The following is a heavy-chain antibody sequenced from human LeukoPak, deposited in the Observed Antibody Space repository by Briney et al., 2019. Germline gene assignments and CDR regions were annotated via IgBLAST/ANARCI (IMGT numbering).Heavy chain of an antibody. V-gene: IGHV4-59*11. D-gene: IGHD3-3*01. CDR3: ARAYYDFWSGYLPYYYYYMDV. CDR1: GGSISSHY. J-gene: IGHJ6*03. Sequence: KSSETLSLTCTVSGGSISSHYWSWIRQPPGKGLEWIGYIYYSGSTNYNPSLKSRVTISVDTSKDQFSLKLSPVTAADTAVYYCARAYYDFWSGYLPYYYYYMDVWGKGTTVTVSS. CDR2: IYYSGST.